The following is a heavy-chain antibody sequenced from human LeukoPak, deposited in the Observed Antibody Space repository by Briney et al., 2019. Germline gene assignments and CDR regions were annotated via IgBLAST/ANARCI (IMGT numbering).Heavy chain of an antibody. V-gene: IGHV3-66*01. CDR1: GFTVSSNY. Sequence: GGSLRLSCAASGFTVSSNYMNWVRQAPGKGLEWVSVIYSGGTTYYAESVKGRFTISRDNSKNTVYLQMNSLRAEDTAVYYCARGKRYSTGWYYFDYWGQGTLVTVSS. D-gene: IGHD6-19*01. CDR3: ARGKRYSTGWYYFDY. J-gene: IGHJ4*02. CDR2: IYSGGTT.